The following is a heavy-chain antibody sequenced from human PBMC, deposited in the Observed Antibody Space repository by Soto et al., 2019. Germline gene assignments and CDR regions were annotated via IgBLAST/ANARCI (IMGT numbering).Heavy chain of an antibody. CDR1: GFTVSSFY. J-gene: IGHJ5*01. V-gene: IGHV3-66*01. Sequence: GGSLRLSCPASGFTVSSFYMNWIRQAPGKGLEWVSVIYSGDRTSYADSVRGRFTISRDSSKNTLYLQMNSLTAEDTAVYFCATEFYYRFDSWGQGTPVTVSS. D-gene: IGHD2-8*01. CDR2: IYSGDRT. CDR3: ATEFYYRFDS.